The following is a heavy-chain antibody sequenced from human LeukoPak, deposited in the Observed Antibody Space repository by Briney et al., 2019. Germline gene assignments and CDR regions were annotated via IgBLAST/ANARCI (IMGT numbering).Heavy chain of an antibody. D-gene: IGHD3-9*01. CDR1: GVSISSYY. CDR3: GRGCMTIFSELWVPAKQPDTFDI. CDR2: IYYSGTT. V-gene: IGHV4-59*01. J-gene: IGHJ3*02. Sequence: SETLSLTCTVSGVSISSYYWSWIRQPPGKGLEWIGYIYYSGTTNYNPSLKSRVTISVDTSKNQCSLKLSSVTAADTAVYYCGRGCMTIFSELWVPAKQPDTFDIWGRGTMVTVSS.